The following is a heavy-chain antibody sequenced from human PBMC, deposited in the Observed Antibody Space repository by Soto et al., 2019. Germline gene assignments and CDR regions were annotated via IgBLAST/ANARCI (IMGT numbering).Heavy chain of an antibody. CDR3: ARDFKRYSSPPGPLEY. Sequence: PSQTKRVPSTVAEGSISSGVGHRSWIQQTTRKGLEWIGCIYYSGNTYYNPSLKSRFSISVDTSKIQFSLKLSSVTAADTAVYSCARDFKRYSSPPGPLEYWGLGTPVTVAS. CDR2: IYYSGNT. D-gene: IGHD6-13*01. CDR1: EGSISSGVGH. J-gene: IGHJ4*02. V-gene: IGHV4-30-4*01.